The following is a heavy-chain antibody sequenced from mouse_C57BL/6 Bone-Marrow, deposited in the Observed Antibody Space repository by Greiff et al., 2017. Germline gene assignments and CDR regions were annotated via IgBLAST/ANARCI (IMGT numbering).Heavy chain of an antibody. CDR1: GFTFRDFY. D-gene: IGHD2-3*01. Sequence: ELRLVASGGGLLQSGRSLRLSCATSGFTFRDFYMEWVRQAPGMGLEWIAASRNKANDYTTVYSASVKGRFIVSRDTSQRLLYLQMNALRAEDPAIYYCARGYDLDYWGQGTTLTVSS. V-gene: IGHV7-1*01. CDR2: SRNKANDYTT. CDR3: ARGYDLDY. J-gene: IGHJ2*01.